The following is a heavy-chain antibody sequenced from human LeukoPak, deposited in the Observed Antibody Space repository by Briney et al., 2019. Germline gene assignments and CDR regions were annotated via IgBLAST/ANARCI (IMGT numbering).Heavy chain of an antibody. CDR1: GGSISSNRYS. Sequence: PSETPSPTCTVSGGSISSNRYSSGWIRHPPGKGLQWIGSTQYRRAIYRNPSLKGRASISMDTSTNQFSLNVIAVTAADTAVYYCARQSSGSYWEHYFDYWGQGTLVTVSS. CDR3: ARQSSGSYWEHYFDY. CDR2: TQYRRAI. V-gene: IGHV4-39*01. J-gene: IGHJ4*02. D-gene: IGHD1-26*01.